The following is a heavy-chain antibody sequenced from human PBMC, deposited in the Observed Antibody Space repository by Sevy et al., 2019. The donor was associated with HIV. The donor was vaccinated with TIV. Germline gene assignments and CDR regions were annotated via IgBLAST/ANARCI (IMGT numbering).Heavy chain of an antibody. Sequence: GGSLRLSCAASGFTFSNYWMSWVRQAPGKGLECVANINQDGSEKYYLDSVKGRFIVSRVNAKNSLYLQMNSLRAEDSAVYYRASEQITASKPDYFDSWGQGTLVTVSS. CDR1: GFTFSNYW. V-gene: IGHV3-7*01. D-gene: IGHD1-20*01. CDR3: ASEQITASKPDYFDS. J-gene: IGHJ4*02. CDR2: INQDGSEK.